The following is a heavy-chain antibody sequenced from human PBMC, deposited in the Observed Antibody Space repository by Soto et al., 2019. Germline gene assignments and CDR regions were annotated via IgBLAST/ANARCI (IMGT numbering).Heavy chain of an antibody. J-gene: IGHJ6*02. CDR1: GFTFSSYD. V-gene: IGHV3-13*01. CDR3: ARGYYSSSTLGGMDV. D-gene: IGHD6-6*01. CDR2: IGTAGDT. Sequence: EVQLVESGGGLVQPGGSLRLSCAASGFTFSSYDMHWVRQATGKGLEWVSAIGTAGDTYYTGSVKGRFTISRENAKNSLYLQMNSLRAGDTAVYYCARGYYSSSTLGGMDVWGQGTPVTVSS.